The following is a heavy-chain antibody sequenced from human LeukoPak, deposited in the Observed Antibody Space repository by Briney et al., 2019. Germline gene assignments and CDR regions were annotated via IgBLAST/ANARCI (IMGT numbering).Heavy chain of an antibody. CDR3: ARQLTTVVTPFDY. V-gene: IGHV4-34*01. CDR2: INHSGST. CDR1: GGSFSGYY. J-gene: IGHJ4*02. Sequence: SETLSLTCAVYGGSFSGYYWSWIRQPPGKGLEWIGEINHSGSTNYNPSLKSRVTISVDTSKNQFSLKLSSVTAADTAVYYCARQLTTVVTPFDYWGQGTLVTVSS. D-gene: IGHD4-23*01.